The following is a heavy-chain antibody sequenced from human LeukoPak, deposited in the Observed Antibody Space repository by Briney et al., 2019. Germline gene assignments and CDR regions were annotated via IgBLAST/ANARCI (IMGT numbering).Heavy chain of an antibody. CDR2: IYYSWGM. CDR3: ARNVTAGFFDY. CDR1: GSSITSDYF. Sequence: SETLSLTCAVSGSSITSDYFWGWIRQPPGKGLEWIATIYYSWGMYFNPSLKSRLTVSLDASKNQFSLKMTSLTAADTAIYYCARNVTAGFFDYWGQGIMVTVSS. V-gene: IGHV4-38-2*01. J-gene: IGHJ4*02. D-gene: IGHD1-1*01.